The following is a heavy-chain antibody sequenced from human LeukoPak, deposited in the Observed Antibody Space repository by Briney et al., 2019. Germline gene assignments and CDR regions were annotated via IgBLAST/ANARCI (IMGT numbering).Heavy chain of an antibody. CDR3: ARRSLVAATRRPFDY. V-gene: IGHV4-34*01. Sequence: SETLSLTCAVYGRSFSGYYWSWIRQPPGKGLEWIGEINHSGSTNYNPSLKSRVTISVDTSKNQFSLKLSSVTAADTAVYYCARRSLVAATRRPFDYWGQGTLVTVSS. CDR1: GRSFSGYY. CDR2: INHSGST. D-gene: IGHD2-15*01. J-gene: IGHJ4*02.